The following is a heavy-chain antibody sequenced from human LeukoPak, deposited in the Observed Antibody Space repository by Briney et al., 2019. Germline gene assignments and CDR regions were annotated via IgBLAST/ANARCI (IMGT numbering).Heavy chain of an antibody. J-gene: IGHJ4*02. CDR1: GFTFGDYA. CDR2: IRSKAYGGTT. CDR3: TRAGGSSGWYGTYFDY. D-gene: IGHD6-19*01. V-gene: IGHV3-49*03. Sequence: GGSLRLSCTASGFTFGDYAMSWFRQAPGKGLEWVGFIRSKAYGGTTEYAASVKGRFTISRDDSKSIAYLQMNSLKTEDTAVYYCTRAGGSSGWYGTYFDYWGQGTLVTVSS.